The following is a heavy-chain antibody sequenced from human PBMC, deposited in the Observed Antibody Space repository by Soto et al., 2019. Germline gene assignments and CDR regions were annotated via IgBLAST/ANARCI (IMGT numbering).Heavy chain of an antibody. D-gene: IGHD1-7*01. CDR1: GFTSSSYA. J-gene: IGHJ4*02. Sequence: GGSLRLSCAASGFTSSSYAMSWVRQAPGKGLEWVSAISGSGSNTYYADSVKGRFTISRDNSKNTLFLQMNSLRAEDTAVYYCAKAISLLSGTTFDYWGQGTLVTVSS. CDR2: ISGSGSNT. V-gene: IGHV3-23*01. CDR3: AKAISLLSGTTFDY.